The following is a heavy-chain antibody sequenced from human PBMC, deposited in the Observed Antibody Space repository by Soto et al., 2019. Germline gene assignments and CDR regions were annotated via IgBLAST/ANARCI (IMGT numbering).Heavy chain of an antibody. CDR3: ARARYCSSTSCYPYYYYYYMDV. CDR1: GYTFTSYG. V-gene: IGHV1-18*01. Sequence: ASVKVSCKASGYTFTSYGISWVRQAPGQGLEWMGWISAYNGNTNYAQKLQGRVTMTTDTSTSTAYMELRSLRSDDTAVYYCARARYCSSTSCYPYYYYYYMDVWGKGTTVTVSS. CDR2: ISAYNGNT. J-gene: IGHJ6*03. D-gene: IGHD2-2*01.